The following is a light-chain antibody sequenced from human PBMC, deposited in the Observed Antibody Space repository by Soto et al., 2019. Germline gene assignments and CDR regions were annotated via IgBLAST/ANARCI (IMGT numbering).Light chain of an antibody. J-gene: IGLJ3*02. V-gene: IGLV2-14*01. CDR2: EVT. CDR3: CSYTSSSSWV. CDR1: SSDVGAYNY. Sequence: QSALTQPASVSGSPGQSITISCTGTSSDVGAYNYVSWYQQHSGKAPKLIIYEVTNRASGVSSHFSASKSGNTATLTIFGLRAGGGGDSCCCSYTSSSSWVFGGGTKVTVL.